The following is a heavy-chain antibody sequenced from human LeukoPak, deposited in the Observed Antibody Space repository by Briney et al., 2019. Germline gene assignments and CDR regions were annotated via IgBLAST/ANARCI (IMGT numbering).Heavy chain of an antibody. CDR3: AKDRDGGSNTWAKGFDY. Sequence: TGGSLRLSCAASGFTFSKFGMSGVRQAPGKRLEWVSGISTGGGTTYYADSVKGRFTMSRDNVQSTLYLQMNSLRGEDTAVYYCAKDRDGGSNTWAKGFDYWGQGTLVTVSS. J-gene: IGHJ4*02. CDR2: ISTGGGTT. V-gene: IGHV3-23*01. D-gene: IGHD3-16*01. CDR1: GFTFSKFG.